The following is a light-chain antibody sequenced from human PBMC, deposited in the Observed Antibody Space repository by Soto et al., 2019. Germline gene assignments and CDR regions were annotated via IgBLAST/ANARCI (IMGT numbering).Light chain of an antibody. V-gene: IGKV1-5*03. CDR1: QSISSW. CDR2: KAS. J-gene: IGKJ1*01. Sequence: IQMTQSPSTLSASVGDRVIITCRASQSISSWLAWYQQKPGKAPKLLIYKASTLESGVPSRFSGSGSGTDFTLTISSLQPDDFATYYCQQYDTYWTFGQGTKVEIK. CDR3: QQYDTYWT.